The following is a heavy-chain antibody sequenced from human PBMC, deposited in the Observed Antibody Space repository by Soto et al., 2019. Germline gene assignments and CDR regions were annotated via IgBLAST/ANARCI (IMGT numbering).Heavy chain of an antibody. CDR2: IQNDGSRT. CDR1: GFTFYCYW. D-gene: IGHD1-20*01. CDR3: VRDHNWAFDY. V-gene: IGHV3-74*01. J-gene: IGHJ4*02. Sequence: GGSLRLSCAASGFTFYCYWMHWVRQAPGQGLVWVAHIQNDGSRTTYADSVKGRFTISRDNAKNTMYLQMNSLGVEDTALYYSVRDHNWAFDYWAPGTLVTVS.